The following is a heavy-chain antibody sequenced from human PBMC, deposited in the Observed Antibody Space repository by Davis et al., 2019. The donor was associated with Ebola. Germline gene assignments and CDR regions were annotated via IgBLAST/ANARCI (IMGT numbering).Heavy chain of an antibody. Sequence: GESLKISCAASGFTFSSYGMHWVRQAPGKGLEWVAVISYDGSNKYYADSVKGRFTVSRDNSKNTVCLQMNSLSAEDTAVYYCVKGLNVYDYWGQGTLVTVSS. CDR3: VKGLNVYDY. D-gene: IGHD5/OR15-5a*01. CDR1: GFTFSSYG. V-gene: IGHV3-30*12. CDR2: ISYDGSNK. J-gene: IGHJ4*02.